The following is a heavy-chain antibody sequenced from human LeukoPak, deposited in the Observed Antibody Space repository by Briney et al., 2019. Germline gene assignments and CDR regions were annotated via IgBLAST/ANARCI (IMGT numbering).Heavy chain of an antibody. V-gene: IGHV4-31*03. D-gene: IGHD6-25*01. CDR3: AREGGTRAYYYYGMDV. CDR1: GGSISSGGYY. Sequence: SQTLSLTCTVSGGSISSGGYYWSWIRQHPGKGLEWIGYIYYSGSTYYNPSLKSRVTISVDTSKNQLSLKLSSVTAADTAVYYCAREGGTRAYYYYGMDVWGQGTTVTVSS. CDR2: IYYSGST. J-gene: IGHJ6*02.